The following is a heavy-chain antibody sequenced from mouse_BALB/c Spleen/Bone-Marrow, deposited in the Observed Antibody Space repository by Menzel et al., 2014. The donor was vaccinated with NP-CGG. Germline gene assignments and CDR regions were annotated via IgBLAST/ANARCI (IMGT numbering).Heavy chain of an antibody. CDR3: ARDHGYVDVMDC. D-gene: IGHD1-2*01. CDR2: IYPGSGTT. J-gene: IGHJ4*01. Sequence: LVESGPELVKPGASVKISCKASGYTFTDYYTNWVKQKPGQGLEWIGWIYPGSGTTKYNEKFKGKATLTVDTSSSTAYMQLSSLTSEDTAVYFCARDHGYVDVMDCWGQGTSVTVSS. CDR1: GYTFTDYY. V-gene: IGHV1-84*02.